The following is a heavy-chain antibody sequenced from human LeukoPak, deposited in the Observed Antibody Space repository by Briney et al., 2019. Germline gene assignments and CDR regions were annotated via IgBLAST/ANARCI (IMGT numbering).Heavy chain of an antibody. Sequence: ASVKVSCKASGYTFTSYYMHWVRQAPGQGLEWMGWINPNSGGTNYAQKFQGRVTMTRDTSISTAYMELSRLRSDDTAVYYCARDPYYDSSGVDYWGQGTLVTVS. CDR1: GYTFTSYY. D-gene: IGHD3-22*01. V-gene: IGHV1-2*02. CDR3: ARDPYYDSSGVDY. J-gene: IGHJ4*02. CDR2: INPNSGGT.